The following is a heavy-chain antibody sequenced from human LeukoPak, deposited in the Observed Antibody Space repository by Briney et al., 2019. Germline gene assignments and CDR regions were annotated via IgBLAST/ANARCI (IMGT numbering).Heavy chain of an antibody. CDR2: IHYSGSS. V-gene: IGHV4-59*01. Sequence: PSETLSLTCSVSGVSTNNYFWSWIRQPPGKGLEWIGYIHYSGSSNYNSSLKSRVTIAVDTSKNQFSLRLTSVTAADTAVYYYARVITSGYSYYYYYMDFWGRGTTVTVSS. J-gene: IGHJ6*03. CDR3: ARVITSGYSYYYYYMDF. CDR1: GVSTNNYF. D-gene: IGHD3-22*01.